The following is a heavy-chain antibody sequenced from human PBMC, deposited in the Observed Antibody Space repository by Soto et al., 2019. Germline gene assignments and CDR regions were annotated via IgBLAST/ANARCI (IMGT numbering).Heavy chain of an antibody. Sequence: QVQLQESGRGLVKPSQTLSLTCTVSGGSISSGSTGSYWTWIRQLPGKGLEWIGYIYYTGNTYYNPSLKSRPTIPIDTSENQFSLKLTSVTAADTAVYFCASGHDAYKVRYWGQGTLVTVSS. D-gene: IGHD1-1*01. CDR2: IYYTGNT. J-gene: IGHJ4*02. V-gene: IGHV4-31*03. CDR1: GGSISSGSTGSY. CDR3: ASGHDAYKVRY.